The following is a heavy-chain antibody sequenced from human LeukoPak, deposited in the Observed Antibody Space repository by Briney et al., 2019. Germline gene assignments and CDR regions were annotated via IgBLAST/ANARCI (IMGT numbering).Heavy chain of an antibody. CDR2: ISYDGSNK. CDR3: AKGCSGGSCFDY. D-gene: IGHD2-15*01. CDR1: GFTFSSYG. J-gene: IGHJ4*02. Sequence: GGSLRLSCAASGFTFSSYGMHWVRQAPGKGLEWVAVISYDGSNKYYADSVKGRFTISRDNSKNTLYLQMNSLRAEDTAVYYCAKGCSGGSCFDYWGQGTLVTVSS. V-gene: IGHV3-30*18.